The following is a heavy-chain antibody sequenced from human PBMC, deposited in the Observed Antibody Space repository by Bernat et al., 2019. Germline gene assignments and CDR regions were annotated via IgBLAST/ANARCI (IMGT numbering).Heavy chain of an antibody. CDR3: ARAPYSYGRGDY. J-gene: IGHJ4*02. V-gene: IGHV3-21*01. D-gene: IGHD5-18*01. Sequence: EVQLVESGGGLVKPGGSLRLSCAASGFTFSSYSMNWVRQAPGKGLEWVSSISSSSSYIYYADSVKGRFTMSRDNAKNSLYLQMNSLRAEDTAVYYCARAPYSYGRGDYWGQGTLVTVSS. CDR1: GFTFSSYS. CDR2: ISSSSSYI.